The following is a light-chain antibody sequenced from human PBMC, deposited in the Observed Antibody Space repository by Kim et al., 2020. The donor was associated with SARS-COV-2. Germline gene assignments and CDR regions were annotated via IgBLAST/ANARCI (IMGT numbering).Light chain of an antibody. CDR2: DAS. Sequence: AFVGDRVTITCRASQTINIWLAWYQQKPGKAPKLLISDASTLESGVPSRFTGSGSGTEFTLTISSLQPDDFATYYCQQYNSLSSVTFGQGTKLEIK. V-gene: IGKV1-5*01. CDR1: QTINIW. J-gene: IGKJ2*01. CDR3: QQYNSLSSVT.